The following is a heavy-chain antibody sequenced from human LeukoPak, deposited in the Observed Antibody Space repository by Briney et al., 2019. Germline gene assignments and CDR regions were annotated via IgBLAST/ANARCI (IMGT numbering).Heavy chain of an antibody. Sequence: ASVKVSCKASGYTFTSYDINWVRQATGQGLEWMGWMNPNSGNTGYAQKFQGRVTMTRNTSISTAHMELSSLRSEDTAVYYCARSSDEAYYYYMDVWGKGTRSPSP. CDR3: ARSSDEAYYYYMDV. V-gene: IGHV1-8*01. D-gene: IGHD2-2*01. CDR1: GYTFTSYD. CDR2: MNPNSGNT. J-gene: IGHJ6*03.